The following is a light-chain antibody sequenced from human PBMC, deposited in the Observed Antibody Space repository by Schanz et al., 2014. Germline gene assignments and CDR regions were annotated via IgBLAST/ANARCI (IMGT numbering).Light chain of an antibody. CDR2: KAS. V-gene: IGKV1-5*03. Sequence: DIQMTQSPSTLSASVGDRVTITCRASQSISSWLAWYQQKPGKAPKLLIYKASSLESGLPSRFSGSGSGTEFTLTISSLQPDDFATYYCQQYNSSPRTFGGGTKVEIK. CDR3: QQYNSSPRT. CDR1: QSISSW. J-gene: IGKJ4*01.